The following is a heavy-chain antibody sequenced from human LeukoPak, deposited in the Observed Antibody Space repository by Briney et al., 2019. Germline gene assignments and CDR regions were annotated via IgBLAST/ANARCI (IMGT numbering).Heavy chain of an antibody. Sequence: SETLSLTCTVSGGSISSSSYYWGWIRHSPGKGLEWIGNISYTGNSDYNPSLKSRLSMSIDTSRNQFSLKLDSVTAADTAVYYCARVNYESRSRWIAPWGQGTLVTVSS. CDR3: ARVNYESRSRWIAP. V-gene: IGHV4-39*07. CDR1: GGSISSSSYY. J-gene: IGHJ5*02. D-gene: IGHD3-10*01. CDR2: ISYTGNS.